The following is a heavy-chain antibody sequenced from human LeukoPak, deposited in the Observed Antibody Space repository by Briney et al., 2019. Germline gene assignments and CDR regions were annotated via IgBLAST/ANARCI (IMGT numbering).Heavy chain of an antibody. CDR2: ISSSSSYI. J-gene: IGHJ4*02. Sequence: PGGSLRLSCAASGFTFSSYSMNWVRQAPGKGLEWVSSISSSSSYIYYADSVKGRFTISRDNAKNSLYLQMNSLRAEDMALYYCAKDMGPDGSGYPFDYWGQGTLVTVSS. CDR3: AKDMGPDGSGYPFDY. D-gene: IGHD3-22*01. V-gene: IGHV3-21*04. CDR1: GFTFSSYS.